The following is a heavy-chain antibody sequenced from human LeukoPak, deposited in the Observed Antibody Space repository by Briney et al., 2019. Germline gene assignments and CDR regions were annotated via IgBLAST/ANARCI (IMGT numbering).Heavy chain of an antibody. CDR3: ARERLLGYCSSTSCPYYYYGMDV. Sequence: GGSLRLSRATSGFTFSSYWMSWVRQAPGKGLEWVANIKQDGSEKYYVDSVKGRFTISRDNAKNSLYLQMNSLRAEDTAVYYCARERLLGYCSSTSCPYYYYGMDVWGKGTTVTVSS. V-gene: IGHV3-7*03. J-gene: IGHJ6*04. D-gene: IGHD2-2*01. CDR1: GFTFSSYW. CDR2: IKQDGSEK.